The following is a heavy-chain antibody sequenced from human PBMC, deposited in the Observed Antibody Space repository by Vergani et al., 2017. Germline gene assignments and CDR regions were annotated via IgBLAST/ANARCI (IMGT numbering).Heavy chain of an antibody. J-gene: IGHJ4*02. CDR2: ISTTSDTI. CDR3: ARSLVAGKGCY. CDR1: GFTFSSYS. D-gene: IGHD6-19*01. Sequence: DVQLVESGGDLVQPGGSLRLSCAASGFTFSSYSMNWVRQAPGKGLEWISYISTTSDTIYYADSVRGRFTISRDNAKNSLYLEMNSLRVEDTAVYFCARSLVAGKGCYWGQGTRVAVSS. V-gene: IGHV3-48*01.